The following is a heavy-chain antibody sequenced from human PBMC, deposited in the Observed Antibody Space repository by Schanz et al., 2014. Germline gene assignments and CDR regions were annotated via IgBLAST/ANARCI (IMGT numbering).Heavy chain of an antibody. V-gene: IGHV3-7*02. D-gene: IGHD2-8*02. CDR3: TASWWVEGAPSATLYGMDV. J-gene: IGHJ6*02. Sequence: EVQLVESGGGLVQPGGSLRLSCAASTFTFSSDWMSWVRQAPGKGLEWVANIKEDGSVKDYVDSVKGRFTISRDDSKNTLYLQMNSLKTEDTAVYHCTASWWVEGAPSATLYGMDVWGQGTTVTVSS. CDR1: TFTFSSDW. CDR2: IKEDGSVK.